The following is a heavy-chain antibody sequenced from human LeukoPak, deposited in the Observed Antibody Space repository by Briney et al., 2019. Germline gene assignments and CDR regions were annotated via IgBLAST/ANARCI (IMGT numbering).Heavy chain of an antibody. CDR1: GFTFSSYE. CDR3: AELGLTMIGGV. V-gene: IGHV3-48*03. CDR2: ISSSGSTI. D-gene: IGHD3-10*02. J-gene: IGHJ6*04. Sequence: GGSLRLSCAASGFTFSSYEMNWVRQAPGKGLEWVSYISSSGSTIYYADSVKGRFTISRDNAKNSLYLQMNSLRAEDTAVYYCAELGLTMIGGVWGKGTTVTISS.